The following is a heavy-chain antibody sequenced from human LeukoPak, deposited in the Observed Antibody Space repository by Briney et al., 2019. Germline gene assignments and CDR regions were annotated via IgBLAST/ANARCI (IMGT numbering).Heavy chain of an antibody. J-gene: IGHJ3*01. CDR3: ARRGDAWQILYSFDV. CDR1: GASLARDMYH. Sequence: SETLSLTCTVSGASLARDMYHWGWVRQSPGKGLEWLGTIYYDGSTLYSPSFKSRVTISINASKKQLSLNLASVTAADTAVYYCARRGDAWQILYSFDVWGQGTAVIVSS. D-gene: IGHD2-15*01. CDR2: IYYDGST. V-gene: IGHV4-39*01.